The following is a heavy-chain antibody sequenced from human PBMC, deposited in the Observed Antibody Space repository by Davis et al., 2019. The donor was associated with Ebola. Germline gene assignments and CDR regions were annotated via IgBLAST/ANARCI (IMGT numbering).Heavy chain of an antibody. CDR2: ISAYHGQI. CDR1: CYTFTSYG. J-gene: IGHJ4*02. D-gene: IGHD6-13*01. V-gene: IGHV1-18*01. Sequence: AASVKVSCKTSCYTFTSYGISWLRQAPGQGPEWMGWISAYHGQINYAQKFEGRVTMTTDTSTNTGYMELRSLKSDDTAMYYCAKDSSSWAYYDSAGYPFDHWGQGTLVTVSS. CDR3: AKDSSSWAYYDSAGYPFDH.